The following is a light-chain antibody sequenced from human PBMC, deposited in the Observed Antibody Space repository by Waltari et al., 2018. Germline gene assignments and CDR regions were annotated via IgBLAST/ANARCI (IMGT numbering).Light chain of an antibody. Sequence: DIQITQSPSTLSASVGDRVTISCRASQSFGTWLAWYQQKPGKAPKLLIYMASSLESGVPSRFSGSGSGTEFTLTISSLQPDDFATYSCQQYSSFSTFGQGTKVDI. CDR2: MAS. V-gene: IGKV1-5*03. CDR1: QSFGTW. CDR3: QQYSSFST. J-gene: IGKJ2*01.